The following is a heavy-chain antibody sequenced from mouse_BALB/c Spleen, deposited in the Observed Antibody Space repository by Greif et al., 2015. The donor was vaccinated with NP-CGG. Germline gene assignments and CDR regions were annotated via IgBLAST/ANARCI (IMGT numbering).Heavy chain of an antibody. CDR3: ARGGYYGYDTWFAY. V-gene: IGHV1-9*01. CDR1: GYTFSSYW. D-gene: IGHD2-2*01. Sequence: VQLQQSGAELMKPGASVKISCKATGYTFSSYWIEWVKQRPGHGLEWIGEILPGSGSTNYNEKFKGKATFTADTSSNXAYMQLSSLTSEDSAVYYCARGGYYGYDTWFAYWGQGTLVTVSA. CDR2: ILPGSGST. J-gene: IGHJ3*01.